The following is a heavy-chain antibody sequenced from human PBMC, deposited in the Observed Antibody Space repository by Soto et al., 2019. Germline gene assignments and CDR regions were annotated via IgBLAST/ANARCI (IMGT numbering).Heavy chain of an antibody. Sequence: GGSLRLSCAASGFTFSSYGMHWVRQAPGKGLEWVAVISYDGSNKYYADSVKGRFTISRDNSKNTLYLQMNSLRAEDTAVYYCAKPESGWGSYPNDAFDIWGQGTMVTVSS. CDR3: AKPESGWGSYPNDAFDI. CDR1: GFTFSSYG. J-gene: IGHJ3*02. D-gene: IGHD3-16*02. V-gene: IGHV3-30*18. CDR2: ISYDGSNK.